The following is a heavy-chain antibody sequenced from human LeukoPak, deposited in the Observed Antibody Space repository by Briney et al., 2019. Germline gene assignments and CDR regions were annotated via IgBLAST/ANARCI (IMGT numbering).Heavy chain of an antibody. J-gene: IGHJ4*02. CDR2: LNTNTGNP. V-gene: IGHV7-4-1*02. Sequence: ASVKVSCKASGYSFTSHALNWLRQAPGQGPEWMGWLNTNTGNPTYAQGFTGRFVFSLDTSVSTAYLQISSLKAEDTAVYYCARRDTAMASYWGQGTLVTVSS. CDR3: ARRDTAMASY. D-gene: IGHD5-18*01. CDR1: GYSFTSHA.